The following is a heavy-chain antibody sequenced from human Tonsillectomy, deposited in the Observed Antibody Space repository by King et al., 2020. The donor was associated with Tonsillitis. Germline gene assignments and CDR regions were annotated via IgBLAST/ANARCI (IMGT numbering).Heavy chain of an antibody. CDR2: LSGSGERT. J-gene: IGHJ5*01. CDR1: GFTFSSYA. Sequence: VQLVESGGGLVQPGGSLRLSCAASGFTFSSYAMSWVRQAPGKGLEWVSGLSGSGERTSYADSVKGRFTISRDNSKNRLYLQMNSLRAEDTAVYYCAKEGVLQWFGESHNWFDSWGQGTLVTVSS. V-gene: IGHV3-23*04. CDR3: AKEGVLQWFGESHNWFDS. D-gene: IGHD3-10*01.